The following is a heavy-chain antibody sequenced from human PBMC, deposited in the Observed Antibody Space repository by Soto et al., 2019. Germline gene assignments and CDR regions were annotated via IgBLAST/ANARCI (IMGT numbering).Heavy chain of an antibody. D-gene: IGHD3-10*01. Sequence: ASVKVSCKASGYTFGSYGISWLRQAPGQGLEWMGWISAYYGNTNYAQKFQGRLTMTTDTSTSTAYMELRSLRSDDTAVYYCARDRTLVRGSIILLFDYWGPGTLGTVSS. CDR1: GYTFGSYG. J-gene: IGHJ4*02. V-gene: IGHV1-18*04. CDR2: ISAYYGNT. CDR3: ARDRTLVRGSIILLFDY.